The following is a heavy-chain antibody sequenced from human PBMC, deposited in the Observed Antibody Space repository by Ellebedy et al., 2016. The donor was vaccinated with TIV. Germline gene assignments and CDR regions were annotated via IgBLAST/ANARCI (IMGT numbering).Heavy chain of an antibody. CDR2: IKQDGSEK. CDR1: GFTFTNYW. D-gene: IGHD3-10*01. CDR3: ARAARSGNFYNSF. V-gene: IGHV3-7*03. J-gene: IGHJ4*02. Sequence: GGSLRLSCAASGFTFTNYWMSWVRQAPGKGLEWVANIKQDGSEKYYVDSVKGRFTISRDNAKNSLYLQLNSLRADDTAVYYCARAARSGNFYNSFWGQGTLVTVSS.